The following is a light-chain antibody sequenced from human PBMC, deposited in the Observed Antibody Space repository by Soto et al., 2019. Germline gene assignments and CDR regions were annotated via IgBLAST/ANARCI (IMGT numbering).Light chain of an antibody. CDR2: GAS. CDR1: QSVSSN. CDR3: QQYNNWWT. Sequence: MTQSPAPLSVSPGERATLSCRASQSVSSNLAWYQQKPGQAPRLLIYGASTRATGIPARFSGSGSGTEFTLTISSLQSEDFAVYYCQQYNNWWTFGQGTKVEIK. J-gene: IGKJ1*01. V-gene: IGKV3-15*01.